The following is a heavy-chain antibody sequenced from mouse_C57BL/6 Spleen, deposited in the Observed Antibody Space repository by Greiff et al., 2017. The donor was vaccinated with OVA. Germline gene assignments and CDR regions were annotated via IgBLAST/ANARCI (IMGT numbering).Heavy chain of an antibody. CDR1: GFTFTDYY. CDR3: VSVVPYAMGY. Sequence: EVHLVESGGGLVQPGGSLSLSCAASGFTFTDYYMSWVRQPPGKALEWLGFIRNKANGYTTEYSVSVKGRFTISRDNSQSILYLQMNALRAQDSATYYCVSVVPYAMGYWGQGTSVTVSS. J-gene: IGHJ4*01. CDR2: IRNKANGYTT. D-gene: IGHD1-1*01. V-gene: IGHV7-3*01.